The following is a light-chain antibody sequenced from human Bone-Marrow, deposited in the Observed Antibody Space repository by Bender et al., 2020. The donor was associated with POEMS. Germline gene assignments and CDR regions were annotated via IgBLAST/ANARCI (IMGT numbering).Light chain of an antibody. CDR3: AAWDDGLNVV. Sequence: QSALTQPASVSGSPGQSITISCTGTSSDVGNYNLVSWYQQHPGKAPKLMIYEGSRRPSGVSNRFSGSKSGNTASLTISGLQAEDEADYYCAAWDDGLNVVFGGGTKLTVL. CDR1: SSDVGNYNL. CDR2: EGS. J-gene: IGLJ2*01. V-gene: IGLV2-23*01.